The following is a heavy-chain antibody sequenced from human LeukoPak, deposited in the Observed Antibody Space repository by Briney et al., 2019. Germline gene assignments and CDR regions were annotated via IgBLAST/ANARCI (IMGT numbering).Heavy chain of an antibody. CDR2: INPNSDDT. CDR1: GYTFTAYY. D-gene: IGHD6-19*01. V-gene: IGHV1-2*02. CDR3: ARGHSSAFFTFDY. J-gene: IGHJ4*02. Sequence: ASVKVSCKASGYTFTAYYIHWVRQAPGQGLEWMGWINPNSDDTNYPQNFQGRVTMTRDTSINTAYMELSRLKSDDTAVYYCARGHSSAFFTFDYWGQGTLVTVSS.